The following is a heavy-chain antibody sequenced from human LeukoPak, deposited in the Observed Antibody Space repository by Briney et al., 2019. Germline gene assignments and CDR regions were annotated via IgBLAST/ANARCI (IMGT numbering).Heavy chain of an antibody. CDR2: IYYSGST. Sequence: SETLSLTCTVYGGSISSHYWSWIRQPPGKGLEWIGYIYYSGSTNYNPSLKSRVTISVDTSKNQFSLKLSSVTAADTAVYYCARGATGMRDFDYWGQGTLVTVSS. J-gene: IGHJ4*02. CDR1: GGSISSHY. CDR3: ARGATGMRDFDY. V-gene: IGHV4-59*11. D-gene: IGHD5-24*01.